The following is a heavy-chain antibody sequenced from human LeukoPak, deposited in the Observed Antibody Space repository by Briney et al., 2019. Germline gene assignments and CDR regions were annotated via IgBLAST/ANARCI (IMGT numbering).Heavy chain of an antibody. CDR2: IYTSGST. J-gene: IGHJ5*02. CDR3: ARHSSITGGRLSGYWLDP. Sequence: TSETLSLTCTVSGGSISSYYWSWIRQPAGKGLEWIGRIYTSGSTNYNPSLKSRVTISVDTSKNQVSLKLSSVTAADTAVYYCARHSSITGGRLSGYWLDPWGQGTLVTVSS. CDR1: GGSISSYY. D-gene: IGHD7-27*01. V-gene: IGHV4-4*07.